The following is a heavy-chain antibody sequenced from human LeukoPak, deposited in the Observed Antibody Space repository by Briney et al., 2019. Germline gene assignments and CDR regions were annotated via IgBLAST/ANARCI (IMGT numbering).Heavy chain of an antibody. V-gene: IGHV3-53*01. J-gene: IGHJ3*02. CDR3: ARGLFLSGYLDAFDI. D-gene: IGHD3-22*01. CDR1: GFIFSNYA. CDR2: IYNDGRT. Sequence: PGRSLRLSCAASGFIFSNYAMHWVRQAPGKGLEWVSLIYNDGRTYYADSVKGRCTISRDNLKNVLYLQMSSLKVEDTALYYCARGLFLSGYLDAFDIWGQGTVVTVSS.